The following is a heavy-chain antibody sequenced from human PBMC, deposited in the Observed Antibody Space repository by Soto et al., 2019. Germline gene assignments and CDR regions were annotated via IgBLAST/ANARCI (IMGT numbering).Heavy chain of an antibody. D-gene: IGHD6-13*01. V-gene: IGHV1-69*13. Sequence: SVKVSCKASGGTFSSYAISWVRQAPGQGLEWMGGIIPIFGTANYAQKFQGRVTITADESTSTAYMELSSLRFEDTAVYYCATIQAGYSSSWYRGLYYYYGMDVWGQGTTVTVSS. CDR1: GGTFSSYA. CDR3: ATIQAGYSSSWYRGLYYYYGMDV. CDR2: IIPIFGTA. J-gene: IGHJ6*02.